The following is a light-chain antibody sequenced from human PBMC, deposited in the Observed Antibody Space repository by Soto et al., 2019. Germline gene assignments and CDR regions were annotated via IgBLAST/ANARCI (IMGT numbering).Light chain of an antibody. Sequence: EIVLTQSPATLSLSLGERATLSCRASQSIGSYLAWYQHKLGQPPRLLIYGASNRTTGIPDRFSGSGSGTDFTLTISRLEPEDFAVYYCQQYGSSGTFGQGTRWIS. CDR2: GAS. J-gene: IGKJ1*01. V-gene: IGKV3-20*01. CDR1: QSIGSY. CDR3: QQYGSSGT.